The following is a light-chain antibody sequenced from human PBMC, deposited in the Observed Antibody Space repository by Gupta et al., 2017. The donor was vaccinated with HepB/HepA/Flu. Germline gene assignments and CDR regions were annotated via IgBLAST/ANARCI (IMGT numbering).Light chain of an antibody. CDR3: QQSDSTPWT. J-gene: IGKJ1*01. CDR2: AAS. V-gene: IGKV1-39*01. Sequence: DVTMTQSPSSLSASVGDRVSITCRASQSISSYLNWYQQKPGKAPKLLIYAASRLQSGVPSRFSGSGSGTDFTLTISSLQPEDFATYYCQQSDSTPWTFGQGTKVEIK. CDR1: QSISSY.